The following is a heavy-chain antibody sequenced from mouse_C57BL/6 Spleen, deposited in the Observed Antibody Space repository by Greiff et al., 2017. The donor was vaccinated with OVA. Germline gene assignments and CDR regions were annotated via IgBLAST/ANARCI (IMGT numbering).Heavy chain of an antibody. V-gene: IGHV1-55*01. J-gene: IGHJ2*01. CDR2: IYPGSGST. Sequence: QVQLKQPGAELVKPGASVKMSCKASGYTFTSYWITWVKQRPGQGLEWIGDIYPGSGSTNYNEKFKSKATLTVDTSSSTAYMQLSSLTSEDSAVYYCARRTAQATLFDYWGQGTTLTVSS. D-gene: IGHD3-2*02. CDR3: ARRTAQATLFDY. CDR1: GYTFTSYW.